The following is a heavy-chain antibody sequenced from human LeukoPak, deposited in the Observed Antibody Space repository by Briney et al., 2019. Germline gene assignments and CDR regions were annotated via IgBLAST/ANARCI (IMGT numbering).Heavy chain of an antibody. J-gene: IGHJ4*02. Sequence: PSETLSLTCAVYGGSFSGYYWSWIRQPPGKGLEWIGEIYHSGSTNYNPSLKSRVTISVDKSKNQFSLKLSSVTAADTAVYYCANLPRSGSYCYWGQGTLVTVSS. CDR3: ANLPRSGSYCY. CDR2: IYHSGST. D-gene: IGHD1-26*01. V-gene: IGHV4-34*01. CDR1: GGSFSGYY.